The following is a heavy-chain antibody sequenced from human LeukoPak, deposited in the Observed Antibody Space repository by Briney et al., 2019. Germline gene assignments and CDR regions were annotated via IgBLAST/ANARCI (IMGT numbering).Heavy chain of an antibody. J-gene: IGHJ4*02. CDR2: ISYDGSNK. V-gene: IGHV3-30*18. D-gene: IGHD2-21*01. Sequence: PGGSLRLSCAASGFTFSSYGMHWVRQAPGKGLEWVAVISYDGSNKYYADSVKGRFTISRDNSKNTLYLQMNSLRAEDTAVYYCAKDLSGMWRCLDYWGQGTLVTVSS. CDR1: GFTFSSYG. CDR3: AKDLSGMWRCLDY.